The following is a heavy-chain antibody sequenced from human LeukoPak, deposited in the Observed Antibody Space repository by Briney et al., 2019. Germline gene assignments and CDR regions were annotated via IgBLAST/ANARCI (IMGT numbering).Heavy chain of an antibody. CDR1: GFTFSTYT. CDR2: ISGSGGDT. J-gene: IGHJ4*02. Sequence: GGSLRLSCAASGFTFSTYTMNWVRRAPGKGLEWVSVISGSGGDTYYADSVKGRFTISRDNSKNTLYLQMNSLRAEDTAVYYCARDFPHDDSSGYYPLGYWGQGTLVTVSS. V-gene: IGHV3-23*01. D-gene: IGHD3-22*01. CDR3: ARDFPHDDSSGYYPLGY.